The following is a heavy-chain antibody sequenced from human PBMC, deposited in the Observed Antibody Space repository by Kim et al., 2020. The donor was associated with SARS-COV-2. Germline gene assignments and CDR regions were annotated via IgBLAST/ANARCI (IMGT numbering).Heavy chain of an antibody. J-gene: IGHJ4*02. V-gene: IGHV3-23*01. CDR3: AKARGNQLLLDPFDY. Sequence: DAVKSRFTISSDKSKDTLYLQMNGLRAEDTAVYYCAKARGNQLLLDPFDYWGQGTLVTVSS. D-gene: IGHD2-2*01.